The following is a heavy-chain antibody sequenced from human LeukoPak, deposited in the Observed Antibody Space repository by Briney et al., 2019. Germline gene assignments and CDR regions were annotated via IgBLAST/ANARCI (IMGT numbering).Heavy chain of an antibody. CDR3: ARVVGSYSYYFDY. Sequence: PSETLSLTCTVSGGSISSGGYYWSWIRQPPGKGLEWIGYIYHSGSTYYNPSLKSRVTISVDRSKNQFSLKLSSVTAADTAVYYCARVVGSYSYYFDYWGQGSLVTVSS. V-gene: IGHV4-30-2*01. D-gene: IGHD1-26*01. CDR1: GGSISSGGYY. CDR2: IYHSGST. J-gene: IGHJ4*02.